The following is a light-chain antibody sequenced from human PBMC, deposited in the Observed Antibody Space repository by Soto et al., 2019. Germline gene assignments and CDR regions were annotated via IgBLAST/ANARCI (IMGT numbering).Light chain of an antibody. CDR1: QSVSSN. CDR3: QEYNKWPPRWT. J-gene: IGKJ1*01. Sequence: EIVMTQSPATLSVSPGERATLSCRASQSVSSNLAWYQHKPGQAPRLLIFGASTRATGIPAKFSGSGSGTEFTLTISSLQSEDFEVYYCQEYNKWPPRWTFGQGTKVEIK. V-gene: IGKV3-15*01. CDR2: GAS.